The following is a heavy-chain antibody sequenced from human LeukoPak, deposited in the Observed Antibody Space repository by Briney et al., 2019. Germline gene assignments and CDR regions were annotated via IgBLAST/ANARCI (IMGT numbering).Heavy chain of an antibody. CDR3: ARHIAPITIFGEGRWFDP. Sequence: SETLSLTCTVSGGSISSSSYYWGWIRQPPGKGLEWIGSIYYSGGTYYNPSLKSRVTISVDTSKNQFSLKLSSVTAADTAVYYCARHIAPITIFGEGRWFDPWGQGTLVTVSS. CDR1: GGSISSSSYY. CDR2: IYYSGGT. D-gene: IGHD3-3*01. J-gene: IGHJ5*02. V-gene: IGHV4-39*01.